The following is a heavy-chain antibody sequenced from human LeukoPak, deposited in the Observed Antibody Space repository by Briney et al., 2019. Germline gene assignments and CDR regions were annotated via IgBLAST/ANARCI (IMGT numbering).Heavy chain of an antibody. V-gene: IGHV1-46*01. CDR3: ARDQEGFDY. J-gene: IGHJ4*02. CDR2: IYPRDGST. Sequence: ASVKASCKASGYTFTSNYIHWVRQAPGQGLEWMGMIYPRDGSTSYAQKFQGRVTVTRDTSTSTVHMELSGLRSEDTAVYYCARDQEGFDYRGQGTLVTVSS. CDR1: GYTFTSNY.